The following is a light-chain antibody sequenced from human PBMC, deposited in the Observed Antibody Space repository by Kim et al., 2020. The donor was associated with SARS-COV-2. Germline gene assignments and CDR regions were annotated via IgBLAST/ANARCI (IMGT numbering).Light chain of an antibody. CDR2: EVS. CDR1: SSDVGSYNL. J-gene: IGLJ3*02. V-gene: IGLV2-23*02. CDR3: CSYAGSNTWV. Sequence: QSALTRPASVSGSPGQSITISCTGTSSDVGSYNLVSWYQQHPGKAPKLMISEVSKRPSGVSNRFSGSKSGNTASLTISGLQAEDEADYYCCSYAGSNTWVFGGGTQLTVL.